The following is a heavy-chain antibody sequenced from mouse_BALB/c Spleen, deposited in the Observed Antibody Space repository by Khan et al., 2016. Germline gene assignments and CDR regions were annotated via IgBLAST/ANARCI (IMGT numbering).Heavy chain of an antibody. D-gene: IGHD4-1*01. CDR1: GFNIKDTY. CDR2: IDPANGNT. V-gene: IGHV14-3*02. J-gene: IGHJ3*01. Sequence: EVELVESGAELVKPGASVKLSCTTSGFNIKDTYMHWVKQRPEQGLEWIGRIDPANGNTKYDPKFQGKATITADTSSNTAYLQLSSLTAEDTAVYYCTRSGEDPFADWGQGTLVTVSA. CDR3: TRSGEDPFAD.